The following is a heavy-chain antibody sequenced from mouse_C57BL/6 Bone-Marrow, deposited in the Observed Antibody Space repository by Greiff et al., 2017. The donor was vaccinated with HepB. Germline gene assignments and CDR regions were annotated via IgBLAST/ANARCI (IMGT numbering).Heavy chain of an antibody. V-gene: IGHV5-2*01. CDR2: INSDGGST. D-gene: IGHD1-1*01. CDR1: EYEFPSHD. J-gene: IGHJ3*01. Sequence: DVMLVESGGGLVQPGESLKLSCESNEYEFPSHDMSWVRKTPEKRLELVAAINSDGGSTYYPDTMERRFIISRDNTKKTLYLQMSSLRAEDTALYYCAGFYYGSSLPAWFAYWGQGTLVTVSA. CDR3: AGFYYGSSLPAWFAY.